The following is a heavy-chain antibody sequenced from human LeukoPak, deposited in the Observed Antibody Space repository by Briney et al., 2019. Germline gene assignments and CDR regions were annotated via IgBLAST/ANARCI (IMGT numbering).Heavy chain of an antibody. D-gene: IGHD5-12*01. V-gene: IGHV1-2*02. J-gene: IGHJ5*02. CDR1: GGTFSSYA. Sequence: GASVKVSCKASGGTFSSYAISWVRQAPGQGLEWMGWINPNSGGTNYAQKFQGRVTMTRDTSISTAYMELSRLRSDDTAVHYCARGGVDIVATIPSWGQGTLVTVSS. CDR2: INPNSGGT. CDR3: ARGGVDIVATIPS.